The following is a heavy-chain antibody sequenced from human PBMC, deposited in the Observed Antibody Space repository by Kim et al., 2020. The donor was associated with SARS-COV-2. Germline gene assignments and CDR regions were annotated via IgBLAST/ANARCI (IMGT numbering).Heavy chain of an antibody. D-gene: IGHD2-15*01. CDR3: ARHGYCEGDRCYLKDFDY. CDR1: GDSINNINFY. V-gene: IGHV4-39*01. J-gene: IGHJ4*02. Sequence: SETLSLTCTVSGDSINNINFYWGWIRQSPGKGLEWIGSIFYRVTTSYSPSLKSRVTISVDTSKKQISLRLSSVTAADTAVYYCARHGYCEGDRCYLKDFDYWGQGTLVTVSS. CDR2: IFYRVTT.